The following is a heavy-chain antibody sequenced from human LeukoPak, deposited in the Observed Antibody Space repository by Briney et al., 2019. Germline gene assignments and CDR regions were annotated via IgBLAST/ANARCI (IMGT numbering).Heavy chain of an antibody. J-gene: IGHJ4*02. D-gene: IGHD5-24*01. CDR2: IIPILSIA. V-gene: IGHV1-69*04. CDR3: ARGRDGYNFIYD. CDR1: GGTFRSYA. Sequence: SVKVSCKASGGTFRSYAISWLRQAPGQGLEWMGRIIPILSIANYAQKFQGRVTITADKSTSTAYMELSSLRSEDTAVYYCARGRDGYNFIYDWGQGTLVTVSS.